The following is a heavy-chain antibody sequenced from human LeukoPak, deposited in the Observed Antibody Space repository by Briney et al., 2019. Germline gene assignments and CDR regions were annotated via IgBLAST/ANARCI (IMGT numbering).Heavy chain of an antibody. V-gene: IGHV3-33*01. D-gene: IGHD2/OR15-2a*01. CDR2: IWYDGSNK. CDR3: AREGPRGNSQFDY. CDR1: GITFSSYG. J-gene: IGHJ4*02. Sequence: GGSLRLSCAAYGITFSSYGMHWVRQAPGKGLEWVALIWYDGSNKYYTDSVKGRLTISRDNSKNTLYLQMNSLRAEDTAIYYCAREGPRGNSQFDYWGQGTLVTVSS.